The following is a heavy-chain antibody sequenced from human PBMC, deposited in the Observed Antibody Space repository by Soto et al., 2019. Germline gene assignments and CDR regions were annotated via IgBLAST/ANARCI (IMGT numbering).Heavy chain of an antibody. J-gene: IGHJ4*02. CDR2: INHSGRN. CDR3: ARGATRIQLWPVDF. V-gene: IGHV4-34*01. CDR1: GDSFSGYS. Sequence: QVQLQQWGAGLLKPSETLSLTCAVYGDSFSGYSWSWIRQSPGKGLEWIGDINHSGRNNFNPSLQRRVTMSVDTSKNQFSLGLSSVTAADTDMYYCARGATRIQLWPVDFWGQGTLVTVSS. D-gene: IGHD2-21*01.